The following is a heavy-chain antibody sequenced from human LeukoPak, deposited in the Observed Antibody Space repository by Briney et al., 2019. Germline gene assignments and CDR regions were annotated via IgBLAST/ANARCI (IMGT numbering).Heavy chain of an antibody. V-gene: IGHV1-18*01. Sequence: ASVKVSCKASGYTFTSYGISWVRQAPGQGLEWMGWISAYNGNTNYAQKLQGRVTMTTDTSTSTAYMELRSLRFDDTAVYYCASTHYYYDSTGTRENAFDIWGQGTMVTVSS. CDR2: ISAYNGNT. CDR3: ASTHYYYDSTGTRENAFDI. J-gene: IGHJ3*02. D-gene: IGHD3-22*01. CDR1: GYTFTSYG.